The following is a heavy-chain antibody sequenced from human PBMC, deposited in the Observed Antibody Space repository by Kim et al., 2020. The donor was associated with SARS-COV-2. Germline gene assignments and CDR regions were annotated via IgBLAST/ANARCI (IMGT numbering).Heavy chain of an antibody. V-gene: IGHV4-59*08. Sequence: SETLSLTCTVSGGSISSYYWSWIRQPPGKGLEWIGYIYYSGNTNYNPSPKSRVTMSIDTTKNQFSLKLSSVTAADTAVYYCARLGYCSGVSCSNLYYFH. CDR2: IYYSGNT. D-gene: IGHD2-15*01. CDR1: GGSISSYY. CDR3: ARLGYCSGVSCSNLYYFH. J-gene: IGHJ4*01.